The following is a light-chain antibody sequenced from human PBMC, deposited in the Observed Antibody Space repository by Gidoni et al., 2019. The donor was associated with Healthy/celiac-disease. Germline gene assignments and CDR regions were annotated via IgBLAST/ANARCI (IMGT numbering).Light chain of an antibody. Sequence: QSVLTQPPSASGTPAQRVTISCSGSSSNIGSNYVYWYQQLPGTAPKLLIYRNNQRPSGIPDRFSGSKSGTSASLAISGLRSEDEADYYCAAWDDSLSVYVVFGGGTKLTVL. CDR1: SSNIGSNY. CDR2: RNN. CDR3: AAWDDSLSVYVV. J-gene: IGLJ2*01. V-gene: IGLV1-47*01.